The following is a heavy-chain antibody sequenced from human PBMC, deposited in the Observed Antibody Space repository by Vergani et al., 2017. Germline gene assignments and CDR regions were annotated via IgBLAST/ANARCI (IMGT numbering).Heavy chain of an antibody. D-gene: IGHD3-22*01. V-gene: IGHV4-31*03. J-gene: IGHJ4*02. CDR2: IYSTGST. Sequence: QVQLQESGPGLVKPSQTLSLTCSVSGDSISSGVYYWNWIRQHPGKGLEWIGYIYSTGSTHHNPSLRRRINMSVDTSKNQFSLKLNSVTAADTAMYYCARMGGYDECDAFRIGYFDAWGQGILVTVSS. CDR3: ARMGGYDECDAFRIGYFDA. CDR1: GDSISSGVYY.